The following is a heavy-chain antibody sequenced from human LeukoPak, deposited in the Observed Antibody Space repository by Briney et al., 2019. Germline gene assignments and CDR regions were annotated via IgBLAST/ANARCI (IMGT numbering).Heavy chain of an antibody. CDR1: GGSISSSSYY. CDR3: ARIPGSYYYGSGTYPRYYYMDV. J-gene: IGHJ6*03. D-gene: IGHD3-10*01. CDR2: IFYSGST. Sequence: SSETLSLTCTASGGSISSSSYYWGWIRQPPGKGLEWIGSIFYSGSTYYNPSLQSRVTISVDTSKNQFSLKLRSVTAADTAVYYCARIPGSYYYGSGTYPRYYYMDVWGKGTTVTISS. V-gene: IGHV4-39*01.